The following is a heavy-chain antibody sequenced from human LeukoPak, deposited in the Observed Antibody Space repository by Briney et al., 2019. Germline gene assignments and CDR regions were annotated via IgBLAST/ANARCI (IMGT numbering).Heavy chain of an antibody. CDR2: LSWGGGTI. V-gene: IGHV3-9*01. D-gene: IGHD3-10*01. Sequence: GGSLRLSCVASGFTFDDYAMHRVRQAPGKGLEWVSGLSWGGGTIGYGDSVKDRFIISRDNAKNSLYLQMNSLRPEDTAFYYCAKDRASMIRGVMAWGQGTLVTVSS. J-gene: IGHJ5*02. CDR3: AKDRASMIRGVMA. CDR1: GFTFDDYA.